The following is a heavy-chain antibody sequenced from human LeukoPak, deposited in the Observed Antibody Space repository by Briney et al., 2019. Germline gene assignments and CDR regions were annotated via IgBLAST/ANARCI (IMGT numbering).Heavy chain of an antibody. CDR2: IRYDGSNK. CDR1: GSTFSNYG. J-gene: IGHJ4*02. D-gene: IGHD4-11*01. CDR3: ARAVTVTTDGGVLFDY. Sequence: GGSLRLSCAASGSTFSNYGMHWVRQAPGKGLEWVAFIRYDGSNKYYADSVKGRFTISRDNSKNTLYLQMNSLRAEDTAVYYCARAVTVTTDGGVLFDYWGQGTLVTVSS. V-gene: IGHV3-30*02.